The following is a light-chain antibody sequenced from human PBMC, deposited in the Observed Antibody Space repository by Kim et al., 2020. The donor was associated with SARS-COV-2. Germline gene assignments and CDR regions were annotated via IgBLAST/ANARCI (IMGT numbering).Light chain of an antibody. CDR3: NSRDSNDNVV. J-gene: IGLJ2*01. CDR1: SLRSYY. Sequence: SSELTQDPAVSVALGQTVRITCQGDSLRSYYATWYQQKPGQAPKLVIYGKNKRPLGIPDRFSGSSSGNTASLTITGTQAGDEADYYCNSRDSNDNVVFGGGTQLTVL. V-gene: IGLV3-19*01. CDR2: GKN.